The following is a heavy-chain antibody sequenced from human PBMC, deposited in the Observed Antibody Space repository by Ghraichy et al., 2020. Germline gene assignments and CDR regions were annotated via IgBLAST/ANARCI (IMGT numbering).Heavy chain of an antibody. Sequence: GGSLRLSCAASGFTFSSYAMSWVRQAPGKGLEWVSAISGSGGSTYYADSVKGRFTISRDNSKNTLYLQMNSLRAEDTAVYYCAKDPTAGTKGAPTTFDYWGQGTLVTVSS. D-gene: IGHD6-13*01. J-gene: IGHJ4*02. CDR1: GFTFSSYA. CDR2: ISGSGGST. CDR3: AKDPTAGTKGAPTTFDY. V-gene: IGHV3-23*01.